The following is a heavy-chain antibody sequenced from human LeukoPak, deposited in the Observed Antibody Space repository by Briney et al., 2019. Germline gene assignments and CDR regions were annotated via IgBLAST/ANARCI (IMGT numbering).Heavy chain of an antibody. J-gene: IGHJ4*02. CDR2: ISTTGST. CDR1: GDSVSTYY. Sequence: SETLSLTCTVSGDSVSTYYWSWIRQSAGKGLEWIGHISTTGSTTYNPSLKSRVTVSVDTSKNQFPLKLSSVTAADTAVYYCAREATVVGATIIWGQGTLVTVSS. V-gene: IGHV4-4*07. D-gene: IGHD1-26*01. CDR3: AREATVVGATII.